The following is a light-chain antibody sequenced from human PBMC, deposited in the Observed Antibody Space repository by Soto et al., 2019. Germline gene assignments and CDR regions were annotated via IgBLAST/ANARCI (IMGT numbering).Light chain of an antibody. V-gene: IGKV4-1*01. CDR2: WAS. Sequence: DIVMTQSPDSLAVSLGERATINCKSSQNVLYSSNNKNYLAWYQQKPGQPPKLLIYWASTRESGVPDRFSGSGSGTDFTLTISSLQAEDVAVYYCQQYSITPRTFGQGTKVEIK. J-gene: IGKJ1*01. CDR3: QQYSITPRT. CDR1: QNVLYSSNNKNY.